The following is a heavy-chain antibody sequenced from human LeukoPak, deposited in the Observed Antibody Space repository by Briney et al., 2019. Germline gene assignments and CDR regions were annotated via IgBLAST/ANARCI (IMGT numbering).Heavy chain of an antibody. D-gene: IGHD2-15*01. V-gene: IGHV1-2*02. CDR1: EYTFTDYF. CDR2: INTYSGDT. J-gene: IGHJ4*02. CDR3: AKAGGCGAGSCYRY. Sequence: ASVKVSCTASEYTFTDYFMHWVRQAPGQGLEWMGWINTYSGDTDYAQKFQGRVTMTRDTSITTAYMELSRLRSDDTAVYYCAKAGGCGAGSCYRYWGQGTLVTVSS.